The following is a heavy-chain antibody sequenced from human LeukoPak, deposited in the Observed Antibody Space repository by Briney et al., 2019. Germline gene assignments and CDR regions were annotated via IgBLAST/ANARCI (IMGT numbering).Heavy chain of an antibody. CDR1: GHSISSGYY. CDR3: ARNGARAAHYYYYYYMDV. D-gene: IGHD6-6*01. J-gene: IGHJ6*03. CDR2: IFHSGTT. Sequence: SETLSLTCAVSGHSISSGYYWAWIRQPPGKGLEWIGNIFHSGTTYYNPSLKSRVTMSVDTFKNQFSLRLTSVTAADTAVYYCARNGARAAHYYYYYYMDVWGKGTTVTVSS. V-gene: IGHV4-38-2*01.